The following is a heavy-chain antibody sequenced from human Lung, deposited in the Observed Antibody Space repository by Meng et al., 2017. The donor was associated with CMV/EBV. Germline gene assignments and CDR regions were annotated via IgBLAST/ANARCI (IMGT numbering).Heavy chain of an antibody. D-gene: IGHD1-26*01. CDR3: ARGSAVGAMGCDY. CDR2: IIPMFGTV. Sequence: KASGGSFSSYTFSWVRQAPGQGLEWMGEIIPMFGTVNSAQKFQGRVTITADESMTTAYMDLSSLRSDDTALYFCARGSAVGAMGCDYWGQGTLVTVSS. J-gene: IGHJ4*02. CDR1: GGSFSSYT. V-gene: IGHV1-69*01.